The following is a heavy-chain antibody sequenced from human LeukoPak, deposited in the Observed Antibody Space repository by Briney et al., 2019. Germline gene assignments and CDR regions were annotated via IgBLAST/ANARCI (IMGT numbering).Heavy chain of an antibody. V-gene: IGHV1-46*01. Sequence: ASVKVSCKASGYTFTSYYMHWVRQAPGQGLEWMGIINPSGGSTSYAQKFQGRVTMTRDTSTSTVYMELSSLRSEDTAVYYCARWEGGSRTSRHGMDVWGQGTTVTVSS. CDR1: GYTFTSYY. CDR3: ARWEGGSRTSRHGMDV. D-gene: IGHD5-12*01. CDR2: INPSGGST. J-gene: IGHJ6*02.